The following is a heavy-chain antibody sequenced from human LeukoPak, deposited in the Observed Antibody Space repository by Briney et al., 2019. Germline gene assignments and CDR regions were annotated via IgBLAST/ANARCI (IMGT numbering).Heavy chain of an antibody. CDR1: AFTFGSYW. J-gene: IGHJ5*02. CDR3: ARNLGGGRSS. Sequence: GGSLRLSCAASAFTFGSYWMHWVRQAQGKGLVWVSRINPDGSSTTYTDSVKGRFTVSRDNAKSTLWLQMSSLRAEDTAVYYCARNLGGGRSSWGQGTLVTVSS. V-gene: IGHV3-74*01. CDR2: INPDGSST. D-gene: IGHD3-16*01.